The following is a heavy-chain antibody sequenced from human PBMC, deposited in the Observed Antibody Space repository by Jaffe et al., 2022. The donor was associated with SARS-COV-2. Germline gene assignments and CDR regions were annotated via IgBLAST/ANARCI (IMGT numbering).Heavy chain of an antibody. V-gene: IGHV3-11*06. J-gene: IGHJ4*02. Sequence: QVQLVESGGGLVKPGGSLRLSCAASGFTFSDYYMSWIRQAPGKGLEWVSYISSSSSYTNYADSVKGRFTISRDNAKNSLYLQMNSLRAEDTAVYYCARWPYDSSGYFIDYWGQGTLVTVSS. CDR3: ARWPYDSSGYFIDY. CDR1: GFTFSDYY. D-gene: IGHD3-22*01. CDR2: ISSSSSYT.